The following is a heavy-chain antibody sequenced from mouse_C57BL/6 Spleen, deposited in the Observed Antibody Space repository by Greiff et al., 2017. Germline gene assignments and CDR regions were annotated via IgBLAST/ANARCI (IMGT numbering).Heavy chain of an antibody. Sequence: VQLQQPGAELVKPGASVKVSCKASGYTFTSYWMHWVKQRPGQGLEWIGRIHPSDSDTNYNQKFKGKATLTVDKSSSTAYMQLSSLTSEDSAVYYCAMGDYGYDEAWFAYWGQGTLVTVSA. CDR2: IHPSDSDT. CDR3: AMGDYGYDEAWFAY. CDR1: GYTFTSYW. V-gene: IGHV1-74*01. D-gene: IGHD2-2*01. J-gene: IGHJ3*01.